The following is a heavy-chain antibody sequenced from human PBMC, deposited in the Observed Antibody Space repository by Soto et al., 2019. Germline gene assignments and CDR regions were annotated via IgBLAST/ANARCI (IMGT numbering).Heavy chain of an antibody. Sequence: PSETLSLTCTVSGGSIRGDYWSWCRQTPGKGLEWVGHIYYTGSTNYNPSLKSRVTISVDTSRNQFSLKLSSVTAADTAMYYCARVYSEDVGVECFQHWGQGTLVTGSS. D-gene: IGHD2-8*01. CDR3: ARVYSEDVGVECFQH. J-gene: IGHJ1*01. CDR1: GGSIRGDY. CDR2: IYYTGST. V-gene: IGHV4-59*08.